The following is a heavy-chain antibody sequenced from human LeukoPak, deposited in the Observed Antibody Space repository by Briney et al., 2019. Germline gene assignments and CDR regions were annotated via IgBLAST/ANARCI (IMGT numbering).Heavy chain of an antibody. CDR1: GGSISSYY. CDR3: ARQAGYFDN. Sequence: SETLSLTCTVSGGSISSYYWSWIRQPPGKGLEWIGYIYTSGSTNHNPSLKSRITISVDTSKNKFSLKLSSVTAADTAVYYCARQAGYFDNWGQGTLVTVSS. CDR2: IYTSGST. J-gene: IGHJ4*02. V-gene: IGHV4-4*09.